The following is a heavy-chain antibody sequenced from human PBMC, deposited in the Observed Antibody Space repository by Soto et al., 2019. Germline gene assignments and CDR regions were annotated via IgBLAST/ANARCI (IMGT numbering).Heavy chain of an antibody. D-gene: IGHD4-17*01. V-gene: IGHV1-69*13. CDR3: ARAQMTTVTTALTVAFSY. CDR2: IIPIFGTA. CDR1: GGTFSSYA. Sequence: SVKVSCKASGGTFSSYAISWVRQAPGQGLEWMGGIIPIFGTANYAQKFQGRVTITADESTSTAYMELSSLRSEDTAVYYCARAQMTTVTTALTVAFSYWGQGTLVTVSS. J-gene: IGHJ4*02.